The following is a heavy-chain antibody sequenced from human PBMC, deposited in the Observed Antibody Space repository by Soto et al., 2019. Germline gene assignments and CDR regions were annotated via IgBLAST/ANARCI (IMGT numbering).Heavy chain of an antibody. CDR1: GYNFPTHW. D-gene: IGHD3-10*01. J-gene: IGHJ5*02. CDR2: IHPVDSDV. Sequence: EVQMVQSGAEVKKPGESLKISCKGSGYNFPTHWIGWVRQMPGKGLELMGLIHPVDSDVRYSPSFQGQVTISVDKSINTAYLQWSSLKASDTAMYYCARRRHDYGMGTSTFDPWGQGTLVTVSP. V-gene: IGHV5-51*01. CDR3: ARRRHDYGMGTSTFDP.